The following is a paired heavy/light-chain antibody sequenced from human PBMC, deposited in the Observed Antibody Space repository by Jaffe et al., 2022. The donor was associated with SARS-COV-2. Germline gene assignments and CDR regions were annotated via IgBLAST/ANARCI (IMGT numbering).Light chain of an antibody. CDR1: QNVLWSVNNKNY. CDR2: WAS. CDR3: HQYYDTPYT. V-gene: IGKV4-1*01. J-gene: IGKJ2*01. Sequence: DIVLTQSPDSLAVSLGERATINCKSSQNVLWSVNNKNYLAWYQQKPGQPPKVLIYWASIRESGVPDRFSASESGTDFTLTISSLQAEDVAVYYCHQYYDTPYTFGQGTKLEIK.
Heavy chain of an antibody. CDR1: GFTLSRHW. J-gene: IGHJ3*02. CDR3: ARDLRGSIERAFDI. D-gene: IGHD2-15*01. Sequence: EVQLVESGGGLVQPGGSLRLSCAASGFTLSRHWMHWVRQAPGQGLVWVSFMRSDGTTTAYADSVKGRFTISRDSAKNTLYLQMNNLRVDDTAIYYCARDLRGSIERAFDIWGQGTMVTVSS. CDR2: MRSDGTTT. V-gene: IGHV3-74*01.